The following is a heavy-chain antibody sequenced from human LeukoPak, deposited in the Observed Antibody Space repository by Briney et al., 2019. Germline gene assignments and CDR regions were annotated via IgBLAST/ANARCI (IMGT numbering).Heavy chain of an antibody. CDR3: ARYCSSASCQSYFDY. V-gene: IGHV1-2*02. CDR2: INPNSGAT. D-gene: IGHD2-2*01. Sequence: GPSVSLSCKASGYTFTGYYIHWVRQAPGQGLEWMGWINPNSGATNYAQQFQGRDTMTRDTSISTAYMELSRLRSDDTAVYYCARYCSSASCQSYFDYWGKRTIVSVSS. CDR1: GYTFTGYY. J-gene: IGHJ4*02.